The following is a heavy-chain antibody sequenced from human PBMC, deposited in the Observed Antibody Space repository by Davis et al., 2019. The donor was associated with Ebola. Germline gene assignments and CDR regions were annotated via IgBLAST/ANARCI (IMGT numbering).Heavy chain of an antibody. Sequence: GESLKISCAASGFTFNSYGMHWVRQAPGKGLEWLSVISYDGGYKFYADSVGGRFTISRDNSQKTLYLHVNSLRIEDTAVYYCAKDRCSSRRCQDYYYGMDVWGQGTTVTVSS. J-gene: IGHJ6*02. CDR3: AKDRCSSRRCQDYYYGMDV. D-gene: IGHD2-2*01. CDR2: ISYDGGYK. CDR1: GFTFNSYG. V-gene: IGHV3-30*18.